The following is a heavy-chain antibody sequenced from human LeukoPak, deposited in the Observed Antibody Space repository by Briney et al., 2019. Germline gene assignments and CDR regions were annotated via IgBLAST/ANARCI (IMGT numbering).Heavy chain of an antibody. Sequence: GGSLRLSRAASGFTFSSYAMSWVRQAPGKGLEWVSAISGSGGSTYYADSVKGRFTISRDNSKNTLYLQMNSLRAEDTAVYYCAKDGCITMIVVVITEFDYWGQGTLVTVSS. CDR2: ISGSGGST. D-gene: IGHD3-22*01. V-gene: IGHV3-23*01. CDR3: AKDGCITMIVVVITEFDY. J-gene: IGHJ4*02. CDR1: GFTFSSYA.